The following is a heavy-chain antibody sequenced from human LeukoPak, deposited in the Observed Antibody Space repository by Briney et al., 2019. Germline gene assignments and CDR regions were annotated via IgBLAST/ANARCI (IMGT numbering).Heavy chain of an antibody. J-gene: IGHJ5*01. CDR1: GFTFSSYS. Sequence: GGSLRLSCAASGFTFSSYSINWVRQAPGKGLEWVSYISTSSAVMYYADSVKGRFTISRDDARNSVSLQMNSLRADDTAVYYCARDVGYCSGGSCYRWFASWGQGTLVIVSS. D-gene: IGHD2-15*01. CDR3: ARDVGYCSGGSCYRWFAS. V-gene: IGHV3-48*01. CDR2: ISTSSAVM.